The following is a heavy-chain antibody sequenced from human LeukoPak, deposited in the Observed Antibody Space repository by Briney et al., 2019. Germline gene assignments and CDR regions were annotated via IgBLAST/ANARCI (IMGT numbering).Heavy chain of an antibody. D-gene: IGHD5-24*01. CDR1: GGSISSYY. CDR2: IYYSGST. CDR3: ARDRGGDGYNDYYFDY. J-gene: IGHJ4*02. V-gene: IGHV4-59*01. Sequence: SETLSLTCTVSGGSISSYYWSWIRQPPGKGLEWIGYIYYSGSTNYNPSLKSRVTISVDTSKNQFSLKLSSVTAADTAVYYCARDRGGDGYNDYYFDYWGQGTLVTVS.